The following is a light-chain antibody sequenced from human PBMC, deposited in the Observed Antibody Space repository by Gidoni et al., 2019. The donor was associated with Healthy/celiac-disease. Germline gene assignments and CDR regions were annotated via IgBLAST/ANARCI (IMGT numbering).Light chain of an antibody. V-gene: IGLV2-14*03. CDR1: SSYVGGYNY. J-gene: IGLJ2*01. CDR2: DVS. CDR3: SSYTSSSVV. Sequence: QSALTQPAPVSGSPGHSITSPCTGTSSYVGGYNYVSWYQQHPGKAPKLLIYDVSNRPSGVSNRFSGSKSGNTASLTISGLQAEDEADYYCSSYTSSSVVFGGGTKLTVL.